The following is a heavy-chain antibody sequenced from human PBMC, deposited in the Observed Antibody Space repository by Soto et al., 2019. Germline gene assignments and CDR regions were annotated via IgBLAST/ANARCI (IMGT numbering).Heavy chain of an antibody. Sequence: GGSLRLSCAASGFTFSSYAMSWVRQAPGKGLEWVSAISGSGGSTYYADSVKGRFTISRDNSKNTLYLQMNSLRAEDTAVYYCAKDLGTGTTGGHPYFDYWGQGTLVTVSS. V-gene: IGHV3-23*01. CDR3: AKDLGTGTTGGHPYFDY. D-gene: IGHD1-7*01. CDR1: GFTFSSYA. CDR2: ISGSGGST. J-gene: IGHJ4*02.